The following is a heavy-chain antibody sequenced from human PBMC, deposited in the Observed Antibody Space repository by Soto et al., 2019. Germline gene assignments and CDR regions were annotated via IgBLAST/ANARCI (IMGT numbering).Heavy chain of an antibody. CDR1: GFTFSSYA. J-gene: IGHJ4*02. Sequence: QVQLVESGGGVVQPGRSLRLSCAASGFTFSSYAMHWVRQAPGQGLEWVAVISYDGSNKYYADSVKGRFTISRDISKNTLYLQMNSLRAEDTAVYYCGKVDYWGQGTLVTVSS. CDR2: ISYDGSNK. CDR3: GKVDY. V-gene: IGHV3-30-3*01.